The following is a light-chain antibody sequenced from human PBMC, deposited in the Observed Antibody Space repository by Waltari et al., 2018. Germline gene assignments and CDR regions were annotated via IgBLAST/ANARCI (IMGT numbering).Light chain of an antibody. CDR2: DVN. CDR3: SSFTTSSTWV. Sequence: QSALTQPASVSGSPGQSITISCPGSSSTIGSQSYVSWYQPHAGKAPTLLISDVNQRPSGISSRFSGSKSGNTASLTISGLQAEDEADYYCSSFTTSSTWVFGGGTQLTVL. CDR1: SSTIGSQSY. V-gene: IGLV2-14*03. J-gene: IGLJ3*02.